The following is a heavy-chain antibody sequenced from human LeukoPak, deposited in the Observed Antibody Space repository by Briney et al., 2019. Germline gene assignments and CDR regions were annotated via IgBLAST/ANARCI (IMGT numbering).Heavy chain of an antibody. CDR2: VWYDGSHK. D-gene: IGHD6-6*01. CDR3: ARDYSSSSGGGDY. J-gene: IGHJ4*02. CDR1: GFTFSSHG. V-gene: IGHV3-33*01. Sequence: GGSLRLSCAASGFTFSSHGMHWVRQAPGKGLEWVAVVWYDGSHKYYADSVKGRFTISRDNSKNTLSLQMNSLRPEDTAVYYCARDYSSSSGGGDYWGQGTLVTVSS.